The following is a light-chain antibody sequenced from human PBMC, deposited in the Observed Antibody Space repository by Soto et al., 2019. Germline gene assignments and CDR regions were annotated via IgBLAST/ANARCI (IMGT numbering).Light chain of an antibody. CDR1: QSVSSSY. CDR3: QQNKNWLLT. CDR2: GAS. Sequence: IVLTHSRGTLSLSPGERATISCRASQSVSSSYLAWYQQKPGQAPRLLFYGASTRATGFPARFSGSGSGKELTLTISSLQSRDFAVYYCQQNKNWLLTVGGRTQVDIK. J-gene: IGKJ4*01. V-gene: IGKV3-15*01.